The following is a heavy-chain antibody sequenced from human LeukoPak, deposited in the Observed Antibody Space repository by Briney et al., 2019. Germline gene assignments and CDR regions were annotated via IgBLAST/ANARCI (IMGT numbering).Heavy chain of an antibody. Sequence: ASVKVSCKASGYTFTGYYMHWVRQAPGQGLEWMGRINPNSGGTNYAQKFQGRVTMTRDTSISTAYMELNRLRSDDTAVYYCARAKVDTAMVWPDWYPIDYWGQGTLVTVSS. CDR3: ARAKVDTAMVWPDWYPIDY. CDR2: INPNSGGT. V-gene: IGHV1-2*06. J-gene: IGHJ4*02. D-gene: IGHD5-18*01. CDR1: GYTFTGYY.